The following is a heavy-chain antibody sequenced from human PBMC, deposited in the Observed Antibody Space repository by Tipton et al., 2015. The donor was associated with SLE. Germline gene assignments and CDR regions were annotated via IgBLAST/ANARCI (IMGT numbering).Heavy chain of an antibody. CDR2: MNPNSGNT. CDR3: AGGVKYDY. V-gene: IGHV1-8*02. Sequence: QLVQSGAEVKKPGASVKVSCKASGYTFTSYDIHWVRQATGQRLEWMGWMNPNSGNTGYAQKFAGRVSMTRDTSINTAYMELRSLRSDDTAIYYCAGGVKYDYWGQGTLITVSS. CDR1: GYTFTSYD. J-gene: IGHJ4*02.